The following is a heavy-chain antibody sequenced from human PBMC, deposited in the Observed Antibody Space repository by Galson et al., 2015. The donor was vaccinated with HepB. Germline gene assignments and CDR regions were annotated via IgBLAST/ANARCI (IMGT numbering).Heavy chain of an antibody. Sequence: SETLSLTCSVSGASISSRTYYWVWTRQPPGKGLEWIGNVHSSGVNYYNPSLKSRVTISRDTAKNQFSLRVSSVTAADTAVYYCVRALGGSYFYGMDVWGQGTTVTVSS. CDR1: GASISSRTYY. D-gene: IGHD3-16*02. V-gene: IGHV4-39*01. CDR2: VHSSGVN. J-gene: IGHJ6*02. CDR3: VRALGGSYFYGMDV.